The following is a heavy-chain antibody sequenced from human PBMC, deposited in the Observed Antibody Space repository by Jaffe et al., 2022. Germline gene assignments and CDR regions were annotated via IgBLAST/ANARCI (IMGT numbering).Heavy chain of an antibody. V-gene: IGHV2-70*01. CDR1: GFSLSTSGMC. J-gene: IGHJ3*02. D-gene: IGHD2-15*01. CDR2: IDWDDDK. Sequence: QVTLRESGPALVKPTQTLTLTCTFSGFSLSTSGMCVSWIRQPPGKALEWLALIDWDDDKYYSTSLKTRLTISKDTSKNQVVLTMTNMDPVDTATYYCARTLEQGYCSGGSCPEGAFDIWGQGTMVTVSS. CDR3: ARTLEQGYCSGGSCPEGAFDI.